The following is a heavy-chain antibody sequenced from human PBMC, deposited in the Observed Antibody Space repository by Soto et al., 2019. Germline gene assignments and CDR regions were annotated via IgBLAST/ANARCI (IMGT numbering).Heavy chain of an antibody. Sequence: SETLSLTCAVYVGSFSCYYWSWIRQPPGKGLEWIGEINHSGSTNYNPSLKSRVTISVDTSKNQFSLKLSSVTAADTAVYYCARVSDYDSSGYLDYWGQGTLVTVSS. V-gene: IGHV4-34*01. CDR3: ARVSDYDSSGYLDY. J-gene: IGHJ4*02. CDR1: VGSFSCYY. CDR2: INHSGST. D-gene: IGHD3-22*01.